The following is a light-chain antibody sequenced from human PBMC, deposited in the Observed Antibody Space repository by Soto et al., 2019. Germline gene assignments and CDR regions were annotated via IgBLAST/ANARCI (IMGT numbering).Light chain of an antibody. CDR3: QQYYSPWT. Sequence: DIVMTQSPDSLAVSLGERATINCKSSQRVLYSSNNKNYLAWYQQKPGQPPKLLIYWAATRESGVPDRFSGSGSGTDFTLTISSLQDEDVAVYYCQQYYSPWTFGQGTKVELK. CDR2: WAA. CDR1: QRVLYSSNNKNY. V-gene: IGKV4-1*01. J-gene: IGKJ1*01.